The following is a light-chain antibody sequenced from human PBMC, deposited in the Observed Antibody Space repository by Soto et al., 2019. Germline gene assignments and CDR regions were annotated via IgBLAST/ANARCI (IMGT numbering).Light chain of an antibody. V-gene: IGLV2-14*03. Sequence: QSVXTQPAPLSGSPGQSITISCTGTSSDVGGYNYVSWYQHHPGKAPKLMIYDVSNRPSGVSNRFSGSKSGNTASLTISGLQPEDEADYYCCSYTTSNTRQIVFGTGTKVTVL. CDR1: SSDVGGYNY. CDR3: CSYTTSNTRQIV. J-gene: IGLJ1*01. CDR2: DVS.